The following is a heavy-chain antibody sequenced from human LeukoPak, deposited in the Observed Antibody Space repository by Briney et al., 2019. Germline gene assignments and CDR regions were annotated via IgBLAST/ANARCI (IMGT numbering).Heavy chain of an antibody. V-gene: IGHV1-2*02. CDR2: LNPNTGGT. J-gene: IGHJ5*02. CDR1: GYTFTGYY. CDR3: AREIPAAMNNWFDP. Sequence: ASVKVSCKASGYTFTGYYMHWVRQAPGQGLEWMGWLNPNTGGTNYAQKFQGRATMTRDTSISTAYMELSRLKSDDTAVYYCAREIPAAMNNWFDPWGQGTPVTVSS. D-gene: IGHD2-2*01.